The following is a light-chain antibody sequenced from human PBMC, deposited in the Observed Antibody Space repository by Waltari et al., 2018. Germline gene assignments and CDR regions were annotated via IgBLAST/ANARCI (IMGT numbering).Light chain of an antibody. Sequence: MTQSPSPLSVSPGETATLSCRASQSVSDNVAWYQQKPGHPPRLLIYGATSRAPGVPGRFRGTGSGTQFTLTISRLQSEDFAVYFCEQYSDPPPWTFGQGTKVELK. CDR1: QSVSDN. CDR2: GAT. V-gene: IGKV3-15*01. CDR3: EQYSDPPPWT. J-gene: IGKJ1*01.